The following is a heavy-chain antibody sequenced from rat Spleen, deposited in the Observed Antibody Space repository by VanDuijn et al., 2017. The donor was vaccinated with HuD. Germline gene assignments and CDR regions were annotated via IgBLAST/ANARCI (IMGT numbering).Heavy chain of an antibody. D-gene: IGHD1-1*01. CDR3: ARPHYSYYVMDA. J-gene: IGHJ4*01. CDR2: ISYEGSSS. CDR1: GFTFSDYY. Sequence: EVQLVESDGGLVQPGRSLKLSCAASGFTFSDYYMAWVRQAPKKGLEWVASISYEGSSSYYGDSVKGRFTISRDNAKSTLYLQMNSLRSEDTATYYCARPHYSYYVMDAWGQGASVTVSS. V-gene: IGHV5-22*01.